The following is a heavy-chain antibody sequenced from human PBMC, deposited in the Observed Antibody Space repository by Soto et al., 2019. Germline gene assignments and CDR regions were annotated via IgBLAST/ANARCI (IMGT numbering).Heavy chain of an antibody. Sequence: EVQLLESGGGLVQPGGSLRLSCAASGFTFNSYAMNWVRQAPGKGLEWVSAISGSGGITYYADSVKGRFTISRDNSKNTLYVQMNSLRAEDTAGYYCAKDRDYSHGFKYFGMDVWGQGTTVTVSS. CDR2: ISGSGGIT. V-gene: IGHV3-23*01. D-gene: IGHD5-18*01. CDR3: AKDRDYSHGFKYFGMDV. J-gene: IGHJ6*02. CDR1: GFTFNSYA.